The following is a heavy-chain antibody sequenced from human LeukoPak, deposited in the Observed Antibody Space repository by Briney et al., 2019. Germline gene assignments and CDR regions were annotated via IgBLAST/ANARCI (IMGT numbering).Heavy chain of an antibody. CDR1: GYTFTSYA. V-gene: IGHV1-18*01. D-gene: IGHD2-2*01. J-gene: IGHJ4*02. CDR2: IRAHNGDT. CDR3: ARGEFICTINTCYASALDS. Sequence: ASVKVSCKASGYTFTSYAISWVRQDPGQGLEWMGWIRAHNGDTNHAQQLQGRVTMTTDTSTRTAYMELRSLRSEDTAVYYCARGEFICTINTCYASALDSWGQGTLVTVSS.